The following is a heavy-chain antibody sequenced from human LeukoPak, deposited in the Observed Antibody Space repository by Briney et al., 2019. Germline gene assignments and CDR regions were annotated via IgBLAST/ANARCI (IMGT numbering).Heavy chain of an antibody. CDR1: RFTFSSYW. J-gene: IGHJ3*02. CDR3: ARDHKVVGATGASDI. CDR2: IEQDGSEK. Sequence: GGSLRLSCAASRFTFSSYWMSWVRQAPGKGPEWVANIEQDGSEKHYVDSVKGRFTISRDNAKISLFLQMNSLRAEDTAVYYCARDHKVVGATGASDIWGQGTLVTVSS. D-gene: IGHD1-26*01. V-gene: IGHV3-7*01.